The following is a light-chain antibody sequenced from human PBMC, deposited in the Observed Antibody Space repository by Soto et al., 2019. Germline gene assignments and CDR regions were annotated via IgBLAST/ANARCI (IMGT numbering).Light chain of an antibody. Sequence: EIVLTQSPATLPVSPGEMATLAGRASQSVSSYLAWYQQKPGQAPRLFIYDESTRALGTPDRFAGSGSGTELNLTISSLQSEDFAVYFCQQYNNWPLTFGQGTRLEI. CDR3: QQYNNWPLT. CDR1: QSVSSY. CDR2: DES. V-gene: IGKV3-15*01. J-gene: IGKJ5*01.